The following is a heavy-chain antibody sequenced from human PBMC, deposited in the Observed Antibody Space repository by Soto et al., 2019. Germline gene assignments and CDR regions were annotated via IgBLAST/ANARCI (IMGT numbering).Heavy chain of an antibody. V-gene: IGHV4-61*01. CDR3: ARDRYDSSGYFDF. J-gene: IGHJ4*02. D-gene: IGHD3-22*01. Sequence: LXLTCTVSGGSVRSGTYYWIWIRQPPGKGLEWIGYIYDRGTNYNPSLKSRVTISLDTSKNQFSPKLTYVTTADTAVYYCARDRYDSSGYFDFWGPGTLVTGSS. CDR2: IYDRGT. CDR1: GGSVRSGTYY.